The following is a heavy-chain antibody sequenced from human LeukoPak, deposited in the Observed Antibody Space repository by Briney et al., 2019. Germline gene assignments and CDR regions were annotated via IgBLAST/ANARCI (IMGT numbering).Heavy chain of an antibody. V-gene: IGHV4-59*01. D-gene: IGHD2-2*01. CDR2: NYYSGST. Sequence: SSETLSLTCTVSGGSISSYYWSWIRQPPGKGLEWIGYNYYSGSTNYNPSLKSRVTISVDTSKNQFSLKLSSVTAADSAVYYCARFGAMPYYFDYWGQGTLVTVSS. CDR3: ARFGAMPYYFDY. J-gene: IGHJ4*02. CDR1: GGSISSYY.